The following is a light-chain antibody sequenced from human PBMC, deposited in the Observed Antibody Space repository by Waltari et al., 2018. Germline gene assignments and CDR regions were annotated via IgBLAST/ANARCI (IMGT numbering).Light chain of an antibody. V-gene: IGKV1-39*01. CDR2: AAS. J-gene: IGKJ2*01. Sequence: DIQMTQSPSSLSASVGDRVTITCRASQSISSYLNWYQQKPGKAPKLLIYAASSLQSGVPSRFSGSGSGTDFTLAISSLQPEDFATYYCQQCYSTSYTFGHGTKLEIK. CDR3: QQCYSTSYT. CDR1: QSISSY.